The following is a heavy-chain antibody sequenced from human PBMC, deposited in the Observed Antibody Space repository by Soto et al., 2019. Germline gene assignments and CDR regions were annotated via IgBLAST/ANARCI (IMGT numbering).Heavy chain of an antibody. D-gene: IGHD4-17*01. J-gene: IGHJ4*02. Sequence: ASVKVSCKASGYTFTAYPMHWVRQAPGQRLEWMGWINAANGDTGYSQRFHDRVTFTRDTSATTVYMELSSLTSEDTAVYYCARKDYYGADVDYFDHWSQGTLVTVSS. CDR1: GYTFTAYP. CDR3: ARKDYYGADVDYFDH. CDR2: INAANGDT. V-gene: IGHV1-3*01.